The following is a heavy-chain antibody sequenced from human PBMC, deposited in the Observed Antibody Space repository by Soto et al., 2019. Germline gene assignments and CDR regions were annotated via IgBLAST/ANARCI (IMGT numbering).Heavy chain of an antibody. V-gene: IGHV3-23*01. D-gene: IGHD1-1*01. CDR2: ISASGGST. CDR1: GITLSSYA. J-gene: IGHJ4*02. CDR3: AKGQKSGTYRFYFDY. Sequence: PGGSLRLSCAASGITLSSYAMIWVRQAPGKGPEWVSGISASGGSTSYADSVKGRFTISRDNSKNTLYLQMNSLRADDTAVYHCAKGQKSGTYRFYFDYWGQGALVTVSS.